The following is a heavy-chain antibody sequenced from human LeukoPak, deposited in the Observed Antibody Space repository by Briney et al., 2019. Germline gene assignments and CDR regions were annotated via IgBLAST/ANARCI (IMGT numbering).Heavy chain of an antibody. CDR2: ISAYNGNT. V-gene: IGHV1-18*01. D-gene: IGHD2-8*01. J-gene: IGHJ6*02. Sequence: GASVKVSCKASGYTFTSYGISWVRQAPGQRLEWMGWISAYNGNTNYAQKLQGRVTMTTDTSTSTAYMELRSLRSDDTAVYYCARGVCTNGICYGPYYYYGMDVWGQGTTVTVSS. CDR1: GYTFTSYG. CDR3: ARGVCTNGICYGPYYYYGMDV.